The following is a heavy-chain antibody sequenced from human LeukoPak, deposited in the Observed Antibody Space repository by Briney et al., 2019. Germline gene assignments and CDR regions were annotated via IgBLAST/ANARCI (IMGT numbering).Heavy chain of an antibody. J-gene: IGHJ6*02. CDR1: GFTFSSYE. V-gene: IGHV3-48*03. D-gene: IGHD2-2*01. CDR2: ISSSGSTT. CDR3: ARDSRVVPAANYYYYYGMDV. Sequence: GGSLRLSCAASGFTFSSYEMNWVRQAPGKGLEWVSYISSSGSTTYYADSVKGRFTISRDNAKNSLYLQMNSLRAEDTAVYYCARDSRVVPAANYYYYYGMDVWGQGTTVTVSS.